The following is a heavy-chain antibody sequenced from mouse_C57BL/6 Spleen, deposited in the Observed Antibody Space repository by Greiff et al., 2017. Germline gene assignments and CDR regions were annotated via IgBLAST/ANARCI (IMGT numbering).Heavy chain of an antibody. CDR1: GFTFSDYG. CDR2: ISSGSSTI. J-gene: IGHJ3*01. CDR3: ARDMMVTPFAY. Sequence: EVKLMESGGGLVKPGGSLKLSCAASGFTFSDYGMHWVRQAPEKGLEWVVYISSGSSTIYYADTVKGRFTISRDNAKNTLFLQMTSLRSEDTAMYYCARDMMVTPFAYWGQGTLVTVSA. D-gene: IGHD2-3*01. V-gene: IGHV5-17*01.